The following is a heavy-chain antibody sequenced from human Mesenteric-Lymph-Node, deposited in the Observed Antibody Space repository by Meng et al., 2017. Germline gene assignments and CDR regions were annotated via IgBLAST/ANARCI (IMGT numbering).Heavy chain of an antibody. CDR1: GFTFDDYG. V-gene: IGHV3-20*04. D-gene: IGHD3-3*01. Sequence: GESLKISCAASGFTFDDYGMNWVRQAPGKGLEWVSGINWNGGSTGYADSVKGRFTISRVNAKSTLYLQMNSLRAEDTAVYYCARDQYYDFWSGYYSTVPDYWGQGTLVTVSS. CDR3: ARDQYYDFWSGYYSTVPDY. CDR2: INWNGGST. J-gene: IGHJ4*02.